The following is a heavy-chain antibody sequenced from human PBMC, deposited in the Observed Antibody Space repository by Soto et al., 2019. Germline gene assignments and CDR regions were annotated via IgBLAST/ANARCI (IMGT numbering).Heavy chain of an antibody. CDR2: INAPSTST. CDR3: TRDPEGDLDFDY. J-gene: IGHJ4*02. Sequence: EVHLVESGGGLVQPGGSLRLSCAASGFIFSDYGLTWVRQAPGKGLEWVSHINAPSTSTLYADSVRGRFTISRDNAKNSVHLQMSSLSDEDTAVYYCTRDPEGDLDFDYWGQGTLVTVSS. CDR1: GFIFSDYG. D-gene: IGHD2-21*02. V-gene: IGHV3-48*02.